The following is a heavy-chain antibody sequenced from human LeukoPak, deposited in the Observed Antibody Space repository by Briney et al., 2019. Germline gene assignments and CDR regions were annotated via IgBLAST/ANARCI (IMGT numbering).Heavy chain of an antibody. J-gene: IGHJ4*02. CDR3: AKVLPNKATGYFDY. Sequence: GGSLRLSCAASGFTFSSYGMHWVRQAPGKGLEWVAVIWYDGSNKYYADSVKGRFTISRDNSKNTLYLQMNSLRAEDTAVYYCAKVLPNKATGYFDYWGQGTLVTVSS. D-gene: IGHD2-8*02. CDR1: GFTFSSYG. V-gene: IGHV3-33*06. CDR2: IWYDGSNK.